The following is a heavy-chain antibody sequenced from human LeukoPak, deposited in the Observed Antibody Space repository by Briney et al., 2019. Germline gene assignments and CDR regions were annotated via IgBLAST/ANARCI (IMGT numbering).Heavy chain of an antibody. Sequence: SETLSLTCTVSGGSISSDYWNWIRQPAGKGLEWIGRLYTSGSTNYNPPLKSRVTMPVDTSKNQFSLRLSSVTAANTAVYYCARDNGLRFFDYWGQGTLVTVSS. CDR3: ARDNGLRFFDY. D-gene: IGHD3-3*01. CDR2: LYTSGST. J-gene: IGHJ4*02. CDR1: GGSISSDY. V-gene: IGHV4-4*07.